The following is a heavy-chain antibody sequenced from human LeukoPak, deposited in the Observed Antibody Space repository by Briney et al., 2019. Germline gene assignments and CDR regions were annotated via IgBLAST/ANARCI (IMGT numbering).Heavy chain of an antibody. CDR2: IIPILGIA. V-gene: IGHV1-69*04. Sequence: SVKVSCKASGGTFSSYAINWVRQAPGQGLEWMGRIIPILGIANYAQKFQGRVTITADKSTSTAYMDLSSLRSEDTAVYYCARAGWMRAFDIWGQGTMVTVSS. D-gene: IGHD2-2*03. CDR1: GGTFSSYA. CDR3: ARAGWMRAFDI. J-gene: IGHJ3*02.